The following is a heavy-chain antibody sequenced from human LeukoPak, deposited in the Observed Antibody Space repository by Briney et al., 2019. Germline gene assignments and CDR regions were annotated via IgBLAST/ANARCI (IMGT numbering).Heavy chain of an antibody. D-gene: IGHD4-17*01. V-gene: IGHV3-30*04. CDR3: AKEIWPTVTTPGHTHFDY. CDR2: ISYDGSNK. CDR1: GFTFSSYA. J-gene: IGHJ4*02. Sequence: PGGSLRLSCAASGFTFSSYAMRWVRQAPGKGLEWVAVISYDGSNKYYADSVKGRFTISRDNSKNTLCLQMNSLRAEDTAVYYCAKEIWPTVTTPGHTHFDYWGQGTLVTVSS.